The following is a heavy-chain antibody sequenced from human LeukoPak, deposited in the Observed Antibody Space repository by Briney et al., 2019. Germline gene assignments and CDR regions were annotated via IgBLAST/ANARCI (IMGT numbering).Heavy chain of an antibody. D-gene: IGHD4-11*01. CDR1: GGSISSYY. J-gene: IGHJ6*03. V-gene: IGHV4-4*07. Sequence: PSETLSLACTVSGGSISSYYWSWIRQPAGKGLEWIGRIYTSGSTNYNPSLKSRVTMSVDTSKNQFSLKLSSVTAADTAVYYCARSTGTIVFSMGVRNYYYYMDVWGKGTTVTVS. CDR2: IYTSGST. CDR3: ARSTGTIVFSMGVRNYYYYMDV.